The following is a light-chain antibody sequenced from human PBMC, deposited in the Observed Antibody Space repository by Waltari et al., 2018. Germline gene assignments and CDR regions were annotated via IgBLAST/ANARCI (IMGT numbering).Light chain of an antibody. V-gene: IGLV2-23*02. CDR2: EVY. CDR1: RSDVESYNL. Sequence: QSALTQPASVSGSPGQSITLSRTGTRSDVESYNLVSLYQQHPGKAPQLMIYEVYKRPSGVSNRFSGSKSGNTASLSISGLQAEDEADYYCCSYAGSSTFTFGGGTKLTVL. CDR3: CSYAGSSTFT. J-gene: IGLJ2*01.